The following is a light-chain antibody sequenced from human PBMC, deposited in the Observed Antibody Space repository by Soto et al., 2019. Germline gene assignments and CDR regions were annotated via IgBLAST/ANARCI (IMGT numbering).Light chain of an antibody. Sequence: QSVVTQPPSASGAPGQSVSIPCSGSSSTIGRHTVNWYQQLPGTAPKLLIYNNNERPSGVPDRFSGSRSGTSASLAISRLQSEDEADYYCAAWDGSLNGLVFGGGTKLTVL. CDR2: NNN. CDR3: AAWDGSLNGLV. J-gene: IGLJ2*01. V-gene: IGLV1-44*01. CDR1: SSTIGRHT.